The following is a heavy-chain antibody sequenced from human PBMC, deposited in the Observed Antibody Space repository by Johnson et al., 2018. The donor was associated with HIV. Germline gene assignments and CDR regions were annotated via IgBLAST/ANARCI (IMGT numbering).Heavy chain of an antibody. CDR2: ISWHSGSI. V-gene: IGHV3-9*01. CDR3: ARGEWELNAGHGCDI. D-gene: IGHD1-26*01. CDR1: GFIFADYA. J-gene: IGHJ3*02. Sequence: EVQLVESGGGLVQPGRSLRLSCAASGFIFADYAMHWVRQAPGKGLEWVPGISWHSGSIAYADSVKGRFPISRDNAKNSLYLQMNSLRAEDTALSYWARGEWELNAGHGCDIWGQGTMVTVSS.